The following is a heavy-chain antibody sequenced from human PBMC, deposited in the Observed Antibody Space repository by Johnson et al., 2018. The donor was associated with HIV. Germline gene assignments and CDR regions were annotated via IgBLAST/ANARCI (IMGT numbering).Heavy chain of an antibody. D-gene: IGHD5-24*01. Sequence: QMLLVESGGGVVQPGRSLRLSCAASGFTFSSYGMHWVRQAPGKGLEWVAVISYDGSNKYYADSVTGRFTISRDNSKNTLYLQMNSLRAEDTAVYYCARDTGDGLQRGAFDIWGQGTMVTVSS. CDR3: ARDTGDGLQRGAFDI. V-gene: IGHV3-30*03. CDR2: ISYDGSNK. J-gene: IGHJ3*02. CDR1: GFTFSSYG.